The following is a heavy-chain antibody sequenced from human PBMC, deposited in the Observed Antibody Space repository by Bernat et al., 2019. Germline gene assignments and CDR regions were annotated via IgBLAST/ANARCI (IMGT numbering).Heavy chain of an antibody. CDR2: INPNSGGT. D-gene: IGHD2-15*01. V-gene: IGHV1-2*02. J-gene: IGHJ6*02. CDR1: GYTFTGYY. CDR3: ARDPIRGSFQREYYYYYGMDV. Sequence: QVQLVQSGAEVKKPGASVKVSCKASGYTFTGYYMHWVRQAPGQGLEWMGWINPNSGGTNYAQKFQGRVTMTRDTSISTAYMELSRLRSDDTAVYYCARDPIRGSFQREYYYYYGMDVWGQGTTVTVSS.